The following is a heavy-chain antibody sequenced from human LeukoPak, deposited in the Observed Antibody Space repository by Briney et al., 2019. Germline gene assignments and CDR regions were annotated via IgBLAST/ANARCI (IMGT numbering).Heavy chain of an antibody. J-gene: IGHJ5*02. CDR2: IYYNGIS. CDR3: ARDDVDTALLA. Sequence: SETLSLTCTVSGGSISGYYWSWIRQPPGKGLEWIAYIYYNGISNYNPSLKSRVIISVDSSKNQFSLKLTSVTAADTAVYYCARDDVDTALLAWGQGTLVTVSS. D-gene: IGHD5-18*01. CDR1: GGSISGYY. V-gene: IGHV4-59*01.